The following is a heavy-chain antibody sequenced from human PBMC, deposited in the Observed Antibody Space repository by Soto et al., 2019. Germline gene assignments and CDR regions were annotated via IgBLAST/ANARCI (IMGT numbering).Heavy chain of an antibody. Sequence: QVQLVESGGGVVQPGXSLRLSCAASGFTFSSYGMHWVRQAPGKGLEWVAVIWYDGSNKYYADSVKGRFTISRDNSKNTLYLQMNSLRAEDTAVYYCARGLGIAANWFDPWGQGTLVTVSS. CDR2: IWYDGSNK. J-gene: IGHJ5*02. V-gene: IGHV3-33*01. CDR1: GFTFSSYG. D-gene: IGHD6-13*01. CDR3: ARGLGIAANWFDP.